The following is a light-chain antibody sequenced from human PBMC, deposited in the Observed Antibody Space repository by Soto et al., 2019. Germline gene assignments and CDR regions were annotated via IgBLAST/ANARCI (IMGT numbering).Light chain of an antibody. CDR1: PSIATY. CDR3: QQSYGPPFT. CDR2: TAS. J-gene: IGKJ4*01. Sequence: DIQMTQSPSSLSASVGDRVTITCRTRPSIATYLNWYQQKPGKAPVLLIYTASNLKSGVPSRFSGSGSGTDFTLHISGLQPEDFATYYCQQSYGPPFTFGGGAKVEIK. V-gene: IGKV1-39*01.